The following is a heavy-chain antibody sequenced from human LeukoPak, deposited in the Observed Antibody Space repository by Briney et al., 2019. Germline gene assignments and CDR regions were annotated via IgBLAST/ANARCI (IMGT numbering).Heavy chain of an antibody. CDR2: IKQDGNEK. CDR1: GFTFSSYW. J-gene: IGHJ4*02. V-gene: IGHV3-7*01. D-gene: IGHD6-19*01. CDR3: ARTGGSSGWYSPALLKYYFDY. Sequence: GGSLRLSCAASGFTFSSYWMSWVRQAPGKGLEWVANIKQDGNEKYYVDSVKDRFTISRGNAKNSLYLQMNSLRAEDTAVYYCARTGGSSGWYSPALLKYYFDYWGQGTLVTVSS.